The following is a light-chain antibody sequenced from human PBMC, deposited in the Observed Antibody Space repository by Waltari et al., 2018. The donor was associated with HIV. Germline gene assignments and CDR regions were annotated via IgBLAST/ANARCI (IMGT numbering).Light chain of an antibody. J-gene: IGKJ5*01. CDR3: QQTNSFPFD. CDR1: ESISTY. Sequence: DIHMTQPTSSLPASVGDRVTITCRASESISTYLAWYQQKPGKAPKLLIYSASRLQSGVPSRFSGSGSETDFTLTISSLQPEDFATYYCQQTNSFPFDFGQGTRLEIK. CDR2: SAS. V-gene: IGKV1D-12*01.